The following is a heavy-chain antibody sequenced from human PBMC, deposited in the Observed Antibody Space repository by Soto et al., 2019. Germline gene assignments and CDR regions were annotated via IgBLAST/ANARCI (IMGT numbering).Heavy chain of an antibody. Sequence: SVKVSCKASGGTFSSYAISWVRQAPGQGLEWMGGIIPIFGTANYAQKLQGRVTMTTDTSTSTAYMELRSLRSDDTAVYYCARETGANGEDPWGQGTLVTVSS. CDR2: IIPIFGTA. D-gene: IGHD4-17*01. CDR3: ARETGANGEDP. CDR1: GGTFSSYA. J-gene: IGHJ5*02. V-gene: IGHV1-69*05.